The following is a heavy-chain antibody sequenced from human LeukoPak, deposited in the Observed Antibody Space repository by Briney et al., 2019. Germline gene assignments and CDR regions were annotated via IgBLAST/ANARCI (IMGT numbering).Heavy chain of an antibody. D-gene: IGHD6-13*01. CDR3: ARGKLGPHAFDI. Sequence: GRSLRLSCAASGFTVSSNYMSWVRQAPGKGLEWVSVIYSGGSTYYTDSVKGRFTISRDNSKKTLYLQMNSLRAGDTAVYYCARGKLGPHAFDIWGQGTMVTVSS. CDR2: IYSGGST. CDR1: GFTVSSNY. V-gene: IGHV3-66*01. J-gene: IGHJ3*02.